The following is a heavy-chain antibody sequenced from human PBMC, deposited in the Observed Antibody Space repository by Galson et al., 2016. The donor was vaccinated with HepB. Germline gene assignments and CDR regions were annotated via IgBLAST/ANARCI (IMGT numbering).Heavy chain of an antibody. V-gene: IGHV3-23*01. Sequence: SLRLSCAASGLSFSPYAVSWVRQAPGKGLEWVSAINGTGTITKYADSVKGRFTISRDNSKNTMYLQVNSLRAEDTAVYYCARSRRERDSYGFAYWGQGTQVVVSS. J-gene: IGHJ4*02. CDR2: INGTGTIT. CDR3: ARSRRERDSYGFAY. D-gene: IGHD5-18*01. CDR1: GLSFSPYA.